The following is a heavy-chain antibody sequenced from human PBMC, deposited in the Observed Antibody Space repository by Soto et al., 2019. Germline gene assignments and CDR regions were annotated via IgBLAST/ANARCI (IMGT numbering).Heavy chain of an antibody. CDR3: AKVXWSQLVGVDYYYYGMDV. Sequence: GGSLRLSCAASGFTFSSYAMSWVRQAPGKGLEWVSAISGSGGSTYYADSVKGRFTISRDNSKNTLYLQMNSLRAEDTAVYYCAKVXWSQLVGVDYYYYGMDVWGQGTTVTVSS. CDR1: GFTFSSYA. J-gene: IGHJ6*02. V-gene: IGHV3-23*01. D-gene: IGHD6-6*01. CDR2: ISGSGGST.